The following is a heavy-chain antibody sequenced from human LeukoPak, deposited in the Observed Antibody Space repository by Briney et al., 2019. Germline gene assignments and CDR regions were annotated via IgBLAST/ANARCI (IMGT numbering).Heavy chain of an antibody. CDR2: MSYDGSNK. V-gene: IGHV3-30-3*01. Sequence: GGSLRLSCAASGFTFSSYAMHWVRQAPGKGLEWVTLMSYDGSNKYYSDSVRGRFTISRDNSKNTLYLQMNSLRAEDTAVYYCARGYDYGDYGVVEWGQGTLVTVSS. CDR1: GFTFSSYA. D-gene: IGHD4-17*01. CDR3: ARGYDYGDYGVVE. J-gene: IGHJ4*02.